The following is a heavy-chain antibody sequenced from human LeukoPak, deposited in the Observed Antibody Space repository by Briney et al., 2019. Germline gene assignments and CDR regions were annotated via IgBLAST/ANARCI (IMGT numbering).Heavy chain of an antibody. CDR3: AREGSAYYDFWSGYYILDY. D-gene: IGHD3-3*01. J-gene: IGHJ4*02. V-gene: IGHV3-30-3*01. Sequence: PGGSLRLSCAASGFTFSNYWMSWVRQAPGKGLEWVAVISYDGSNKYYADSVKGRFTISRDNSKNTLYLQMNSLRAEDTAVYYCAREGSAYYDFWSGYYILDYWGQGTLVTVSS. CDR1: GFTFSNYW. CDR2: ISYDGSNK.